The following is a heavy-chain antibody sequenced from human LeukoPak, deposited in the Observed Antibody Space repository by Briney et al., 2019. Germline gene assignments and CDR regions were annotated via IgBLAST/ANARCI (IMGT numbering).Heavy chain of an antibody. J-gene: IGHJ3*02. D-gene: IGHD2-21*02. CDR3: ARSTGGDWYTFDT. CDR1: GFTFSSYE. V-gene: IGHV3-48*03. CDR2: ISASGTIT. Sequence: GGSLRLSCAASGFTFSSYEMNWVRQAPGKGLEWISYISASGTITHYADSVEGRFTISRDNARNSLYLQMNSLRAEDTSVYFCARSTGGDWYTFDTWGQGTMVTVSS.